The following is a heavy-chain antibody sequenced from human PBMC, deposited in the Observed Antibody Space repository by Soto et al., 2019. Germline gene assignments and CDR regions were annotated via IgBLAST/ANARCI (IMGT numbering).Heavy chain of an antibody. J-gene: IGHJ4*02. V-gene: IGHV3-11*01. D-gene: IGHD4-4*01. CDR1: GFTFSDYY. CDR2: ISSSGSIM. Sequence: GGSLRLSCAASGFTFSDYYMNWIRQAPGKGLEWVSYISSSGSIMYYADSVKGRFSISRDNAKNSLYLQMNSLRAEDTAVYYCARAPASTGTYDYWGQGTLVTVSS. CDR3: ARAPASTGTYDY.